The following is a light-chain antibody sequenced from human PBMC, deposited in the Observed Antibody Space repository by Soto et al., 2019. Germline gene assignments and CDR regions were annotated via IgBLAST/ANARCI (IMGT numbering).Light chain of an antibody. J-gene: IGKJ4*01. CDR3: QQYYSTRPLT. CDR2: WAS. CDR1: LSILFSSNNKNY. V-gene: IGKV4-1*01. Sequence: DIVMAESPDSLAVCLGKRAIINFKFSLSILFSSNNKNYLAWYQQKPGQPPKLLIYWASTRESGVSDRFSGSGSGTDFTLTISSLQAEDVAVYYCQQYYSTRPLTFGGGTKVDI.